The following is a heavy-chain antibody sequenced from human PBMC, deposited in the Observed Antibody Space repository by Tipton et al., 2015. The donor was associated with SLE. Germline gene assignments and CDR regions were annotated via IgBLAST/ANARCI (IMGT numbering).Heavy chain of an antibody. CDR2: IYYSGST. V-gene: IGHV4-59*08. Sequence: TLSLTCTVSGGSISSHYWSWIRQPPGKGLEWIGYIYYSGSTNYNPSLKSRVTISVDTSKNQFSLKLSSVTAADTAVYYCARWMGYGDYWYFDLWGRGTLVTVSS. J-gene: IGHJ2*01. CDR1: GGSISSHY. CDR3: ARWMGYGDYWYFDL. D-gene: IGHD4-17*01.